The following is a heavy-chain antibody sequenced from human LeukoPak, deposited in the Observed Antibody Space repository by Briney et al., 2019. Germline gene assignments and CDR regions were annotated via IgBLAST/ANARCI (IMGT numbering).Heavy chain of an antibody. D-gene: IGHD4-17*01. J-gene: IGHJ6*03. CDR3: AREVPGDYGDYEGYYYYMDV. V-gene: IGHV3-20*04. CDR1: GFTFDDYG. CDR2: INWNGGST. Sequence: GGPLRLSCAASGFTFDDYGMSWVRQAPGKGLAWVSGINWNGGSTGYADSVKGRFTISRDNAKNSLYLQMNSLRAEDTALYYCAREVPGDYGDYEGYYYYMDVWGKGTTVTVSS.